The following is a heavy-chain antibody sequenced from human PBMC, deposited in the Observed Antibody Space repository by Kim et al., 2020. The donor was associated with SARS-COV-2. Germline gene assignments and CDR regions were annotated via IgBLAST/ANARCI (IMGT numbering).Heavy chain of an antibody. V-gene: IGHV3-64D*09. Sequence: GGSLRLSCSASGFTFSSYAMHWVRQAPGKGLEYVSVISSNGGNTYYADSVKGRFTISRDNSKNTLYLQMSSLRAEETAVYYCVKVPYSSSWYAYFQHWGQGTLLSVSS. CDR3: VKVPYSSSWYAYFQH. CDR2: ISSNGGNT. CDR1: GFTFSSYA. J-gene: IGHJ1*01. D-gene: IGHD6-13*01.